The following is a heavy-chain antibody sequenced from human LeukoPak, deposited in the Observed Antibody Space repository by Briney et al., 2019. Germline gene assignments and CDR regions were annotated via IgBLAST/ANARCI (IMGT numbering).Heavy chain of an antibody. CDR1: GGSFSGYY. V-gene: IGHV4-34*01. Sequence: SETLSLTCAVYGGSFSGYYWSWIRQPPGKGLEWIGEINHSGSTNYNPSPKSRVTISVDTSKNQFSLKLSSVTAADTAVYYCARVQYDFWSGYSIGYFDLWGRGTLVTVSS. D-gene: IGHD3-3*01. CDR3: ARVQYDFWSGYSIGYFDL. J-gene: IGHJ2*01. CDR2: INHSGST.